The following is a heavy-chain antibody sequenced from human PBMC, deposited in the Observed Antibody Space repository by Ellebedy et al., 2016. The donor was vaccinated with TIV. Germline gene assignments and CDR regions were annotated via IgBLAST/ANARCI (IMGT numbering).Heavy chain of an antibody. V-gene: IGHV3-11*06. CDR1: GFTFSDYY. D-gene: IGHD3-3*01. CDR2: ISSSSSYT. Sequence: GGSLRLSCAASGFTFSDYYMSWIRQAPGKGLEWVSYISSSSSYTNYADSVKGRFTISRDNAKNSLYLQMNSLRAEDTAVYYCAREPYYDFWSGHYGMDVWGQGTTVTVSS. J-gene: IGHJ6*02. CDR3: AREPYYDFWSGHYGMDV.